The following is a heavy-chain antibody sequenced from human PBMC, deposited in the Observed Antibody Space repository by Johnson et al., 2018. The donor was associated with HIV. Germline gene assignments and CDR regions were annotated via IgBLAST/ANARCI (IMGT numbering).Heavy chain of an antibody. CDR2: ISYDGSSN. V-gene: IGHV3-30*03. CDR3: DDAFDI. D-gene: IGHD3-3*01. J-gene: IGHJ3*02. Sequence: QVQLVESGGGVVQPGRSLRLSCAASGFTFNSYAMHWVRQAPGKGLEWVAVISYDGSSNFHIDSVKGRFTISRDNSENTLYLQMNSLSPEYTAIYHLDDAFDICGQGAMVTVSS. CDR1: GFTFNSYA.